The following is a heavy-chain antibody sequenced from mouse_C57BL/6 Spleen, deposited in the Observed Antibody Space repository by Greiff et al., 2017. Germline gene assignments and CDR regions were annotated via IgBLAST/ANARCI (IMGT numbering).Heavy chain of an antibody. CDR3: ARYDYDGRPWFAY. CDR2: INPGSGGT. CDR1: GYAFTNYL. D-gene: IGHD2-4*01. J-gene: IGHJ3*01. Sequence: QVQLKESGAELVRPGTSVKVSCKASGYAFTNYLIEWVKQRPGQGLEWIGVINPGSGGTNYNEKFKGKATLTADKSSSTAYMQLSSLTSDDSAVYFCARYDYDGRPWFAYWGQGTLVTVSA. V-gene: IGHV1-54*01.